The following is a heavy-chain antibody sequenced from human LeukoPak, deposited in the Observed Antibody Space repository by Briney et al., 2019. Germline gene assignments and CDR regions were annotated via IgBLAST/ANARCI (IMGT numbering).Heavy chain of an antibody. D-gene: IGHD3-10*01. CDR1: GGSISSSNR. CDR2: IYHSGST. Sequence: SETLSLTCAVSGGSISSSNRWSWVRQPPGKGLEWIGEIYHSGSTNYNPSLKSRVTISVDKSKNQFSLKLSSVTAADTAVYYCARDLDYGSGSYFDYWGQGTLVTVSS. J-gene: IGHJ4*02. CDR3: ARDLDYGSGSYFDY. V-gene: IGHV4-4*02.